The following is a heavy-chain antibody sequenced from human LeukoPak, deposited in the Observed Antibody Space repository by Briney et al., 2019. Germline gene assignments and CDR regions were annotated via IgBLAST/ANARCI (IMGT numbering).Heavy chain of an antibody. J-gene: IGHJ4*02. CDR2: IYYRGST. Sequence: PSQTLSLTCSVSGGFISSGGYSWSWIRQPPGKGLEWIGYIYYRGSTNYNPSLKSRVTISVDTSKNQFSLNLSSVTAADTAIYYCARLGGATSPFGYWGQGTLVTVSS. D-gene: IGHD1-26*01. V-gene: IGHV4-30-4*07. CDR1: GGFISSGGYS. CDR3: ARLGGATSPFGY.